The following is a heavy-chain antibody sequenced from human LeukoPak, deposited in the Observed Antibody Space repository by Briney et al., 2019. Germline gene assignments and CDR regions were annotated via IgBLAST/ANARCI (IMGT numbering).Heavy chain of an antibody. CDR3: ARDGSGSYFLDFDY. Sequence: GGSLRLSCAASGFTFSSYAMHWVRQAPGKGLEWVAVISYDGSNKYYADSVKGRFTISRDNSKNTLYLQMNSLRAEDTAVYYCARDGSGSYFLDFDYWGQGTLVTVSS. V-gene: IGHV3-30-3*01. CDR1: GFTFSSYA. CDR2: ISYDGSNK. D-gene: IGHD1-26*01. J-gene: IGHJ4*02.